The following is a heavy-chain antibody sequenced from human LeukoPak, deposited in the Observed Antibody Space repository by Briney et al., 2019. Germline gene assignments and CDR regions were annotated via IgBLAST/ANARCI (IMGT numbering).Heavy chain of an antibody. D-gene: IGHD5-24*01. CDR2: ICYSGST. Sequence: SETLSLTCTVSGGSISSYYWSWIRQPPGKGLEWIGYICYSGSTNYNPSLKSRVTISVDTSKNQFSLKLSSVTAADTAVYYCARHGRWRSPFPFDYWGQGTLVTVSS. CDR3: ARHGRWRSPFPFDY. V-gene: IGHV4-59*08. J-gene: IGHJ4*02. CDR1: GGSISSYY.